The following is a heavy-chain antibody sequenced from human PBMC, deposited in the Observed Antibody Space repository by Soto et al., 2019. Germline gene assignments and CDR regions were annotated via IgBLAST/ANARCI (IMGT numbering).Heavy chain of an antibody. Sequence: GSLRLSCAASGFTFSSYAMSWVRQAPGKGLEWVSAISGSGGSTYYADSVKGRFTISRDNSKNTLYLQMNSLRAEDTAVYYCAKDRSVSGYCSGGSCYYFDYWGQGTLVTVSS. CDR3: AKDRSVSGYCSGGSCYYFDY. V-gene: IGHV3-23*01. J-gene: IGHJ4*02. CDR1: GFTFSSYA. D-gene: IGHD2-15*01. CDR2: ISGSGGST.